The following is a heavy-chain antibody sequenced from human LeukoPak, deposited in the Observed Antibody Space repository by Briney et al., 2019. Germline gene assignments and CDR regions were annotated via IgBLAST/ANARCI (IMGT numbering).Heavy chain of an antibody. D-gene: IGHD3-10*02. CDR2: LYSGGST. J-gene: IGHJ6*04. Sequence: GGSLRLSCAASGFTVSSNYMSWVRQAPGKGLEWVSLLYSGGSTYYADSVKGRFTISRDNAKNSLYLQMNSLRAEDTAVYYCAELGISIIGGVWGKGTTVTISS. CDR3: AELGISIIGGV. CDR1: GFTVSSNY. V-gene: IGHV3-66*01.